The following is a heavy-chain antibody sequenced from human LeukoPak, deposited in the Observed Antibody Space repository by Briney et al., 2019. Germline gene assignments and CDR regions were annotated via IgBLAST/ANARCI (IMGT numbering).Heavy chain of an antibody. CDR3: ARGGIITSYAFEI. D-gene: IGHD1-26*01. Sequence: GGSLRLSCAASGFTFSSYAMSWVRQAPGKGLEWVSCISSTSNYIFYADSVRGRFTISRDNAKNSLYLQMDSLRAEDTAVYYCARGGIITSYAFEIWGQGAMVTVSS. V-gene: IGHV3-21*01. J-gene: IGHJ3*02. CDR2: ISSTSNYI. CDR1: GFTFSSYA.